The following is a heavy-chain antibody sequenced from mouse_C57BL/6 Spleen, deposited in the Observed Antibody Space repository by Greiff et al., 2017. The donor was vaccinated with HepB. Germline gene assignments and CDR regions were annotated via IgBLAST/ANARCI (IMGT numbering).Heavy chain of an antibody. D-gene: IGHD1-1*01. CDR3: ARSGGGYYGSRYFDY. Sequence: QVQLQQPGAELVKPGASVKMSCKASGYTFTSYWITWVKQRPGQGLEWIGDIYPGSGSTNDNEKFKSKATLTVDTSSSTAYMQLSSLTSEDSAVYYCARSGGGYYGSRYFDYWGQGTTLTVSA. J-gene: IGHJ2*01. V-gene: IGHV1-55*01. CDR2: IYPGSGST. CDR1: GYTFTSYW.